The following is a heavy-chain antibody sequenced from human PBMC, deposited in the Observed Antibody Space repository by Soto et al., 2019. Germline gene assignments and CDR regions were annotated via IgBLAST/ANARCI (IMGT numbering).Heavy chain of an antibody. CDR1: GFTFSSYA. D-gene: IGHD2-21*02. CDR3: AREVIVVVTAPAFDI. Sequence: QVQLVESGGGVVQPGRSLRLSCAASGFTFSSYAMHWVRQAPGKGLEWVAVISYDGSNKYYADSVKGRFTISRDNSKNTLYLQMNSLRAEDTAVYYCAREVIVVVTAPAFDIWGQGTMVTSLQ. J-gene: IGHJ3*02. CDR2: ISYDGSNK. V-gene: IGHV3-30-3*01.